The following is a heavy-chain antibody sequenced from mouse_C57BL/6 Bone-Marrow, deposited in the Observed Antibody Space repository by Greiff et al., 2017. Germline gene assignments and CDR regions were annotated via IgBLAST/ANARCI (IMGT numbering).Heavy chain of an antibody. CDR1: GYTFTDYN. Sequence: VQLQQSGPELVKPGASVKIPCKASGYTFTDYNMDWVKQSHGKSLEWIGDINPNNGGTIYNQKFKGKATLTVDKSSSTAYMGLRSLTSEDTAVYYCARLGYGISFAYWGQGTLVTVSA. D-gene: IGHD1-1*01. J-gene: IGHJ3*01. CDR3: ARLGYGISFAY. CDR2: INPNNGGT. V-gene: IGHV1-18*01.